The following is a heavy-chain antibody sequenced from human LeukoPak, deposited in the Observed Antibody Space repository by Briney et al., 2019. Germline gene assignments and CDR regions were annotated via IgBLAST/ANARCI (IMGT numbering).Heavy chain of an antibody. Sequence: SQTLSLTCTVSGGSISSGDYYWSWIRQPPGKGLEWIGYIYYSGSTYYNPSLKSRVTISVDTSKNQFSLKLSSVTAADTAVYYCARGPPGYSSSWDWGQGTLVTVSS. CDR1: GGSISSGDYY. V-gene: IGHV4-30-4*08. J-gene: IGHJ4*02. CDR3: ARGPPGYSSSWD. D-gene: IGHD6-13*01. CDR2: IYYSGST.